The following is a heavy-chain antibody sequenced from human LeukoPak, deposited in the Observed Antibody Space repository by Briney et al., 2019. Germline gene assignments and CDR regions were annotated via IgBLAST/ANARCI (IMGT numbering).Heavy chain of an antibody. J-gene: IGHJ5*02. D-gene: IGHD5-18*01. V-gene: IGHV1-8*01. CDR3: ARRSRTRGYSYGSLNWFDP. Sequence: GASVKVSCKASGYTFTSYDINWVRQATGQGLEWMGWMNPNSGNTGYAQKFQGRVTMTRNTSISTAYMELSSLRSEDTAVYYCARRSRTRGYSYGSLNWFDPWGQGTLVTVSS. CDR1: GYTFTSYD. CDR2: MNPNSGNT.